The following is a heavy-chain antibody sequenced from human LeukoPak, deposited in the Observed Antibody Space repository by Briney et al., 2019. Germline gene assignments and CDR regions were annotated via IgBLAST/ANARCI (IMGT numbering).Heavy chain of an antibody. D-gene: IGHD3-22*01. CDR1: GFTFSNYA. V-gene: IGHV3-30-3*01. Sequence: GGSLRLSCAASGFTFSNYAMHWVRQAPGKGLEWVAVISYDGSSKSYADSVKGRFTISRDNSKNTLYLQMNSLRAEDTAVYYCARPTYYYDSSGYSFDYWGQGTLVTVSS. J-gene: IGHJ4*02. CDR2: ISYDGSSK. CDR3: ARPTYYYDSSGYSFDY.